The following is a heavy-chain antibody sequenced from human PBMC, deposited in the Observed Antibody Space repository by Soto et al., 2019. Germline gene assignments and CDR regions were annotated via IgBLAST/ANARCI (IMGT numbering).Heavy chain of an antibody. Sequence: GASVKVSCKASGGTFSSYAISWVRQAPGQGLEWMGGIIPIFGTANYAQKFQGRVTITADESTSTAYMELSSLRSEDTAVYYCASGIRFLEWLPHYWGQGTLVTVSS. J-gene: IGHJ4*02. CDR3: ASGIRFLEWLPHY. CDR2: IIPIFGTA. CDR1: GGTFSSYA. V-gene: IGHV1-69*13. D-gene: IGHD3-3*01.